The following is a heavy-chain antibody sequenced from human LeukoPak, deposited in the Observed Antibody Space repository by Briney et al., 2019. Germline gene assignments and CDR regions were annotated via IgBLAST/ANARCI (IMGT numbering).Heavy chain of an antibody. CDR2: INSGGSST. CDR3: ARGGSYLSAFDI. V-gene: IGHV3-74*01. Sequence: GGSLRLSCAASGFTFSSYWMHWVRQAPGKGLVWVSRINSGGSSTSYADSVKGRFTISRDNAKNTLYLQMNSLRAEDTAVYYCARGGSYLSAFDIWGQGTMVTVSS. D-gene: IGHD1-26*01. J-gene: IGHJ3*02. CDR1: GFTFSSYW.